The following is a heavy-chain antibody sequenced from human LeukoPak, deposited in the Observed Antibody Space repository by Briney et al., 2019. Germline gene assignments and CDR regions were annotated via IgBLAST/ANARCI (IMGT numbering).Heavy chain of an antibody. V-gene: IGHV3-74*01. CDR3: AIDPNDFWIGNYYYYIAV. CDR1: GFTFSSYC. J-gene: IGHJ6*03. CDR2: FNSGGSST. D-gene: IGHD3-3*01. Sequence: GGSLRLSCAASGFTFSSYCMHWVRQAPGKGRVWVSRFNSGGSSTRYADSVKGRFTISRENAKNTLYLQMNSLRAEDTAVYYCAIDPNDFWIGNYYYYIAVWSKRSTVTVSS.